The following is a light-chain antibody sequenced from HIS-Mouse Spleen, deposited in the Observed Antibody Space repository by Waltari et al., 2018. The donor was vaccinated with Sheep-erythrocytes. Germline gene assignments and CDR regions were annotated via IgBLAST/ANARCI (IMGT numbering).Light chain of an antibody. J-gene: IGLJ2*01. Sequence: SYELTQPPSVSVSPGQTASITCSGDKLGDKYACWYQQKPGQSPVLLIYQDRKRPSGIPERCSGSNCGNTATLTISGTQAMDEADYYCQAWDSSTAVFGGGTKLTVL. CDR1: KLGDKY. V-gene: IGLV3-1*01. CDR2: QDR. CDR3: QAWDSSTAV.